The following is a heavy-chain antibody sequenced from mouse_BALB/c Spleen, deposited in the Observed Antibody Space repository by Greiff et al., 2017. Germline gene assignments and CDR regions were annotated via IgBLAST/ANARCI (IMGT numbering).Heavy chain of an antibody. CDR2: ISYSGST. CDR1: GYSITSDYA. J-gene: IGHJ3*01. Sequence: DVKLVESGPGLVKPSQSLSLTCTVTGYSITSDYAWNWIRQFPGNKLEWMGYISYSGSTSYNPSLKSRISITRDTSKNQFFLQLNSVTTEDTATYYCARGDYDVGFAYWGQGTLVTVSA. V-gene: IGHV3-2*02. CDR3: ARGDYDVGFAY. D-gene: IGHD2-4*01.